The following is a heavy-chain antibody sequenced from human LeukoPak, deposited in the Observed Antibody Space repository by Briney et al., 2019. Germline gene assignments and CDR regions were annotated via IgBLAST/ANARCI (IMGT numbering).Heavy chain of an antibody. Sequence: SETLSLTCTVSGGSISSSSYYWGWIRQPPGKGLEWIGSIYYSGSTYYKLSLKSRVTISVDTSKNQFSLKLSSVTAADTAVYYCARLYDSSGRKVDYWGQGILVTVSS. CDR1: GGSISSSSYY. CDR2: IYYSGST. D-gene: IGHD3-22*01. J-gene: IGHJ4*02. CDR3: ARLYDSSGRKVDY. V-gene: IGHV4-39*01.